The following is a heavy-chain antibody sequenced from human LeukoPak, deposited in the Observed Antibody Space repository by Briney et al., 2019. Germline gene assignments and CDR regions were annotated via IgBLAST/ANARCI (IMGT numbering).Heavy chain of an antibody. D-gene: IGHD3-10*01. CDR3: ARGLAPVLLWFGGVTGGWFDP. J-gene: IGHJ5*02. Sequence: GASVKVSCKASGYTFTSYDINWVRQATGQGLEWMGWMNPNSGNTGYAQKFQGRVTITRNTSISTAYMELSSLRSEDTAVYYCARGLAPVLLWFGGVTGGWFDPWGQGTLVTVSS. V-gene: IGHV1-8*03. CDR2: MNPNSGNT. CDR1: GYTFTSYD.